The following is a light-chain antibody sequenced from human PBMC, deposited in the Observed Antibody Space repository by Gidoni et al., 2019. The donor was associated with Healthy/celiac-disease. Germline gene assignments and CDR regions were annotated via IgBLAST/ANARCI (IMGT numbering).Light chain of an antibody. Sequence: DIVMTQSPDSLAVSLGERATINCKSSQSVFYSSNNKNYLAWYQQKPRQPPKLLIYWASTRESGVPDRFSGSGSGTDFTLTISSLQAEDVAVYYCQQYYSTPYTFXXXTKLEIK. V-gene: IGKV4-1*01. J-gene: IGKJ2*01. CDR2: WAS. CDR3: QQYYSTPYT. CDR1: QSVFYSSNNKNY.